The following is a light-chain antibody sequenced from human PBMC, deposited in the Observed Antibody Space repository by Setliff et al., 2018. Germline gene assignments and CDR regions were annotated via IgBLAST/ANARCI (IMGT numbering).Light chain of an antibody. CDR1: SNDVGRYDF. Sequence: QSALAQPASVSGSPGQSITISCTGTSNDVGRYDFVSWYQQHPGKAPKLIIYDVSKRPSGVPDRFSGSKSGNTASLTVSGLQAEDEADYYCSSYAGSNNFPYVFGTGTKVTVL. V-gene: IGLV2-8*01. CDR2: DVS. CDR3: SSYAGSNNFPYV. J-gene: IGLJ1*01.